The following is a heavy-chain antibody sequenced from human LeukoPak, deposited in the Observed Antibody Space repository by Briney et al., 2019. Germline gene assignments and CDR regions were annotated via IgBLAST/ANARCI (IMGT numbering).Heavy chain of an antibody. J-gene: IGHJ4*02. D-gene: IGHD3-10*01. CDR1: GYSISSGYY. Sequence: SETLSLTCAVSGYSISSGYYWGWIRQPPGKGLEWIGSIYHSGSTYYNLSLKSRVTISVDTSKNQFSLKLSSVTAADTAVYYCARAHLYGSGSRLDYWGQGTLVTVSS. CDR3: ARAHLYGSGSRLDY. V-gene: IGHV4-38-2*01. CDR2: IYHSGST.